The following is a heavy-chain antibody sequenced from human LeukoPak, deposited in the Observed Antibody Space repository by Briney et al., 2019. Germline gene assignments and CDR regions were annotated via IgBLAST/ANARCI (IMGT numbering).Heavy chain of an antibody. D-gene: IGHD4-23*01. J-gene: IGHJ6*03. CDR3: ARDGNPPYYYVYMDV. CDR2: IYYSGST. V-gene: IGHV4-59*01. Sequence: SETLSLTCTVSGGSISSYYWSWIRQPPGKGLDFIGYIYYSGSTNYNPSLKSRVTISVDTSKNQFSLKLSSVTAADTAVYFCARDGNPPYYYVYMDVWGKGTTVTVSS. CDR1: GGSISSYY.